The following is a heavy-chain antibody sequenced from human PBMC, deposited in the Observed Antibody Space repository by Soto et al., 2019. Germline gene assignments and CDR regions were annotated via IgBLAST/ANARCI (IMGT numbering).Heavy chain of an antibody. J-gene: IGHJ4*02. CDR1: GFTFSTYA. D-gene: IGHD1-26*01. V-gene: IGHV3-23*01. CDR3: ARDVGGSSLFDY. Sequence: EVQLLESGGGLVQPGGSLRLSCAGSGFTFSTYAMARVRQAPGKALEWVSTISDSGSNTHYVDSVEGRFTISRDNSKSTVFLHMNSLRADDSAVYYCARDVGGSSLFDYWGQGTLVTVSS. CDR2: ISDSGSNT.